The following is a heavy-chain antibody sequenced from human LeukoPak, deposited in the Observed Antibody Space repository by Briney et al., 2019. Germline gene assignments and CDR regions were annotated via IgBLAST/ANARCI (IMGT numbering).Heavy chain of an antibody. CDR1: GFTFTSSA. Sequence: ASVKVSCKASGFTFTSSAMQWVRQARGQRLEWIGWIVVGSGNTNYAQKFQERVTITRDMSTSTAYMELSSLRSEDTAVYYCAADTVLYYDSSGYYYDSHWGQGTLVTVSS. J-gene: IGHJ4*02. CDR3: AADTVLYYDSSGYYYDSH. CDR2: IVVGSGNT. D-gene: IGHD3-22*01. V-gene: IGHV1-58*02.